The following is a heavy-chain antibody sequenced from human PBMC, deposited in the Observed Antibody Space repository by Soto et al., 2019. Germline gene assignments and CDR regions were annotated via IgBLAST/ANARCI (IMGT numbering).Heavy chain of an antibody. Sequence: SETLSLTCTVSGGSISSYYWSWIRQPPGKGLEWIGYIYYSGSTNYNPSLKSRVTISVDTSKNQFSLKLSSVTAADTAVYYCARAEDPYRAAAGRADWFDPWGQGXLVTVSS. J-gene: IGHJ5*02. CDR2: IYYSGST. CDR1: GGSISSYY. CDR3: ARAEDPYRAAAGRADWFDP. D-gene: IGHD6-13*01. V-gene: IGHV4-59*01.